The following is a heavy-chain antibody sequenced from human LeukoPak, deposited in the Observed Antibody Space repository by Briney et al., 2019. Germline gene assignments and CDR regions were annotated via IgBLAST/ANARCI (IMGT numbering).Heavy chain of an antibody. J-gene: IGHJ6*03. V-gene: IGHV1-18*01. CDR2: ISAYNGNT. Sequence: GASVKVSCKASGYTFTRYGISWVRQAPGQGLEWMGWISAYNGNTNYAQKLQGRVTMTTDTSTSTAYMELRSLRSDDTAVYYCARDIGYSGYDYRAESYYYYMDVWGKGTTVTISS. CDR1: GYTFTRYG. D-gene: IGHD5-12*01. CDR3: ARDIGYSGYDYRAESYYYYMDV.